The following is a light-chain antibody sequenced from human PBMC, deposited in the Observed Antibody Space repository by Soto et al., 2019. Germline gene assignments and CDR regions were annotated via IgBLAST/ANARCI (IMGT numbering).Light chain of an antibody. CDR3: RSYVISLSGSV. Sequence: QSVLTQPPSVSGAPGQRVTISCTGSSSNIGAGYDVHWYQQLPGTAPKLLIYGNSNRPSGVPDRFSGSKSGTSASLAITGLQAEDEADYCCRSYVISLSGSVFSGGTKLTVL. CDR2: GNS. J-gene: IGLJ2*01. CDR1: SSNIGAGYD. V-gene: IGLV1-40*01.